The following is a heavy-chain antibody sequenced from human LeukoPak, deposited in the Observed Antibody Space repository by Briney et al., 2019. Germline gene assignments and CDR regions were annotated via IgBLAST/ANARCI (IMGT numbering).Heavy chain of an antibody. CDR1: GGSISSYY. V-gene: IGHV4-59*01. CDR3: ASVRGYCYYFDY. J-gene: IGHJ4*02. CDR2: IYYSGST. D-gene: IGHD5-18*01. Sequence: SETLSLTCTVSGGSISSYYWSWIRQPPGKGLEWIGYIYYSGSTNYNPSLKSRVTISVDTSKNQFSLKLSSVTAADTAVYYCASVRGYCYYFDYWGQGTLVTVSS.